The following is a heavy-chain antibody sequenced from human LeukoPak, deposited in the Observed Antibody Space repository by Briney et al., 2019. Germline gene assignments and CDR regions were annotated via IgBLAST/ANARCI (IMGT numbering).Heavy chain of an antibody. CDR3: AKMPDYYDSSPLDY. D-gene: IGHD3-22*01. J-gene: IGHJ4*02. CDR2: ISGSGGST. V-gene: IGHV3-23*01. Sequence: GGSLRLSCAASGFTFNSYSMNWVRQAPGKGLEWVSAISGSGGSTYYADSVKGRFTISRDNSKNTLYLQMNSLRAEDTAVYYCAKMPDYYDSSPLDYWGQGTLVTVSS. CDR1: GFTFNSYS.